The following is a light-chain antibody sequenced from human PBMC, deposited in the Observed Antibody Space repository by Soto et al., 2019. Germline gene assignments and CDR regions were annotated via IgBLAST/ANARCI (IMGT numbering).Light chain of an antibody. V-gene: IGLV6-57*01. Sequence: NFMLTQPHSVSESPGKTVTISCTRSGGSIDANFVQWYQQRPGSSPTNLIYDDDQRPSGVPERFSGSIDISSNSASLTISGLKTEDEADYYCQSYDNSLNHVVFGGGTKLTVL. J-gene: IGLJ2*01. CDR1: GGSIDANF. CDR3: QSYDNSLNHVV. CDR2: DDD.